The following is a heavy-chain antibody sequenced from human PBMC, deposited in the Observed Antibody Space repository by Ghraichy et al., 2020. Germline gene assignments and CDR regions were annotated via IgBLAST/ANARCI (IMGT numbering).Heavy chain of an antibody. J-gene: IGHJ6*02. CDR2: IHYSGNT. Sequence: SETLSLTCAVYGASFNGYYWTWIRQPPGKGLEWIGEIHYSGNTNYDPSLRSRVTISVDTSKNEFSLRLTAVTAADTAIYYCARGPWGRECYYGVSYGMDVWGQGTTLTVSS. V-gene: IGHV4-34*01. CDR1: GASFNGYY. CDR3: ARGPWGRECYYGVSYGMDV. D-gene: IGHD3-16*01.